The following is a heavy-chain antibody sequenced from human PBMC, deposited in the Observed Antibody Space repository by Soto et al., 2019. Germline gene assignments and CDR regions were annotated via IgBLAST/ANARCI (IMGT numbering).Heavy chain of an antibody. CDR3: ARGSMRDDDVYDY. CDR2: INHSGST. CDR1: GGSFSGYY. D-gene: IGHD3-16*01. Sequence: QVQLQQWGAGLLKPSETLSLTCAVYGGSFSGYYWSWIRQPPGKGLEWIGEINHSGSTNYNPSLKSRVTISVDTSKNQFSLKLSSVTAADTAVYYCARGSMRDDDVYDYWGQGTLVTVSS. V-gene: IGHV4-34*01. J-gene: IGHJ4*02.